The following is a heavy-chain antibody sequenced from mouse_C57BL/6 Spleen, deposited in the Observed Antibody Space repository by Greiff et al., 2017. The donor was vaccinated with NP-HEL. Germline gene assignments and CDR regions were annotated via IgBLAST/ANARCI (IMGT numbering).Heavy chain of an antibody. V-gene: IGHV2-6*01. CDR2: IWGVGST. CDR1: GFSLTSYG. J-gene: IGHJ3*01. Sequence: QVQLQQSGPGLVAPSQSLSITCTVSGFSLTSYGVDWVRQSPGKGLEWLGVIWGVGSTNYNSALKSRLSISKDNSKSQVFLKMNSLQTDDTAMYYCASLDYGSRFAYWGQGTLVTVSA. CDR3: ASLDYGSRFAY. D-gene: IGHD1-1*01.